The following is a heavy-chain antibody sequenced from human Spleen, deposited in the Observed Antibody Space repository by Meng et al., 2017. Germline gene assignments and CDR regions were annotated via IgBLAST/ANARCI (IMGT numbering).Heavy chain of an antibody. CDR3: ASGTPGRSYCDY. D-gene: IGHD2-15*01. V-gene: IGHV1-46*01. CDR1: GYTFTTYY. Sequence: QVQLVQSGAEVKKPGASVKVSCKASGYTFTTYYMHWVRQAPGQGLEWMGIIDPSGGSTTYAQKFQGRVTMTTDTHTNTAFMELRSLTSDDTAVYYCASGTPGRSYCDYWGQGTLVTVSS. J-gene: IGHJ4*02. CDR2: IDPSGGST.